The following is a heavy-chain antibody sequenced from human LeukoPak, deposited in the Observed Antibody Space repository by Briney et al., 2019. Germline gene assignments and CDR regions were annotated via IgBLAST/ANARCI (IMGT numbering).Heavy chain of an antibody. V-gene: IGHV3-30*18. CDR1: GFTFSSYE. Sequence: QPGGSLRLSCAASGFTFSSYEMNWVRQAPGKGLEWVAVISYDGSNKYYADSVKGRFTISRDNSKNTLYLQMNSLRAEDTAVYYCAKDAGQSIAAADPAEYFQHWGQGTLVTVSS. CDR2: ISYDGSNK. CDR3: AKDAGQSIAAADPAEYFQH. J-gene: IGHJ1*01. D-gene: IGHD6-13*01.